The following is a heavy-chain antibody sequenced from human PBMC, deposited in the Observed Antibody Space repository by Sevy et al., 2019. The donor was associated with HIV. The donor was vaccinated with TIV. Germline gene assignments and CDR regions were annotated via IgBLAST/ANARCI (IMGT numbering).Heavy chain of an antibody. D-gene: IGHD3-10*01. Sequence: ASVKVSCKASGYTFISYGISWVRQAPGQGLEWMGWISGDNGNTISAQNPQGRVTMSTDTSTSTAYMELRSLRSDDTAVYYCARDSMPTVQGIIITPYYYGMDLWGQGTTVTVSS. CDR1: GYTFISYG. CDR2: ISGDNGNT. J-gene: IGHJ6*02. CDR3: ARDSMPTVQGIIITPYYYGMDL. V-gene: IGHV1-18*01.